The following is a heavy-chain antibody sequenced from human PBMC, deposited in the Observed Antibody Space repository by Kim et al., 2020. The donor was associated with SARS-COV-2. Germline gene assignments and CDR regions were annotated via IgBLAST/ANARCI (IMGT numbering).Heavy chain of an antibody. J-gene: IGHJ4*02. CDR2: IYYSGST. D-gene: IGHD3-10*01. Sequence: SETLSLTCTVSGGSISSYYWSWIRQPPGKGLEWIGYIYYSGSTNYNPSLKSRVTISVDTSKNQFSLKLSSVTAADTAVYYCARGPYYYGSADYWGQGTLVTVSS. V-gene: IGHV4-59*01. CDR1: GGSISSYY. CDR3: ARGPYYYGSADY.